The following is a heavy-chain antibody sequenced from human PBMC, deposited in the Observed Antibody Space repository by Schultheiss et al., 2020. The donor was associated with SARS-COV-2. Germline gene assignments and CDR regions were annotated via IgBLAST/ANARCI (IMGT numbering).Heavy chain of an antibody. D-gene: IGHD6-13*01. CDR1: GFTVSSNY. CDR3: ARHVAYPSRWFDP. J-gene: IGHJ5*02. CDR2: ISGSGGST. Sequence: GGSLRLSCAASGFTVSSNYMSWVRQAPGKGLEWVSAISGSGGSTYYADSVKGRFTISRDNSKNTLYLQMNSLRAEDTAVYYCARHVAYPSRWFDPWGQGTLVTVSS. V-gene: IGHV3-23*01.